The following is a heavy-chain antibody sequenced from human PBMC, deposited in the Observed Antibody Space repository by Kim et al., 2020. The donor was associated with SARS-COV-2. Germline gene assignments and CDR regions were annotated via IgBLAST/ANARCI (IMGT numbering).Heavy chain of an antibody. V-gene: IGHV3-21*01. CDR1: GFTFKTYS. Sequence: GGSLRLSCAASGFTFKTYSMAWVRQAPGKGLEWVSSVSTSSQYIYYADSVRRRFTISRDNANSSFYLQMNSLRAEDTATYYCARAVTTASPKSFYFDSWGRGALVTVSS. J-gene: IGHJ4*02. CDR3: ARAVTTASPKSFYFDS. CDR2: VSTSSQYI. D-gene: IGHD1-1*01.